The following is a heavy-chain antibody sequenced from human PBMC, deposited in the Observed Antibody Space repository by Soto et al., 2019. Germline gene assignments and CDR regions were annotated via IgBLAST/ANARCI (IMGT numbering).Heavy chain of an antibody. CDR2: INSDGSGT. D-gene: IGHD3-22*01. V-gene: IGHV3-74*01. Sequence: EVQLVESGGGLVQPGGSLRLSCAASGFDFSNSWIHWVRQGPGKGLVWVSHINSDGSGTTYANSVKGRFTISRDNAKKTLSLQLTGVCAQNTAVYYCANDKAYAMVVWGQETTVSASS. CDR1: GFDFSNSW. J-gene: IGHJ6*02. CDR3: ANDKAYAMVV.